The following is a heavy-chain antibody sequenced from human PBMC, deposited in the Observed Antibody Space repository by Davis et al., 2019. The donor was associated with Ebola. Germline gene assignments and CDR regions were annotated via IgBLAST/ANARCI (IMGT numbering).Heavy chain of an antibody. V-gene: IGHV1-2*02. CDR1: GYTFTGYY. CDR2: INPNSGGT. Sequence: ASVKVSCKASGYTFTGYYMHWVRQAPGQGLEWMGWINPNSGGTNYAQKFQGRVTMTTDTSTSTAYMELRSLRSDDTAVYYCARAELGSGWYYYFDYWGQGTLVTVSS. CDR3: ARAELGSGWYYYFDY. J-gene: IGHJ4*02. D-gene: IGHD6-19*01.